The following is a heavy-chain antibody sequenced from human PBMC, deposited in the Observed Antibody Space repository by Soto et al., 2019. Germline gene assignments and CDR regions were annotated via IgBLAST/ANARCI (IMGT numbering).Heavy chain of an antibody. D-gene: IGHD3-22*01. CDR3: ARSTYYYDSSGYGFYYFDY. J-gene: IGHJ4*02. CDR1: GFSLSTSGMC. V-gene: IGHV2-70*11. Sequence: SGPTLVNPTQTLTLTCTFSGFSLSTSGMCVSWIRKPPGKALEWLARIDWDDDKYYSTSLKTRLTISKGTSKNQVVLTMTNIDLVDTATYFCARSTYYYDSSGYGFYYFDYWGQGTLVTVSS. CDR2: IDWDDDK.